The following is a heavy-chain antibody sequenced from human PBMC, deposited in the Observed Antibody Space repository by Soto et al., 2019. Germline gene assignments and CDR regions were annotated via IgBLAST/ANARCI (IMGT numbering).Heavy chain of an antibody. CDR1: GIPVSSNY. Sequence: EVQLVESGGGLVQPGGSLRLSCVASGIPVSSNYMTWDRQAPGTGLEWVSVLHSGGDTYYANSVKGRFTISRHDSTNTLFLQMNSLTAEDTAVYYWARDGTYCYASRMDVLGPGTTVTVSS. D-gene: IGHD2-2*01. CDR3: ARDGTYCYASRMDV. CDR2: LHSGGDT. V-gene: IGHV3-53*04. J-gene: IGHJ6*02.